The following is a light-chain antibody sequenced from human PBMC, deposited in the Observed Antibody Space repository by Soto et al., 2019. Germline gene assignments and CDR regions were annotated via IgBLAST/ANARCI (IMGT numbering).Light chain of an antibody. CDR2: DAS. J-gene: IGKJ5*01. CDR1: QDISNY. Sequence: DLQMTQSPSSLSASVGDRVTITCQASQDISNYLNWYQQKPGKAPKLLIYDASNVETGVPSRFSGSVSGTDFTFTISSLQPEDIATYYCQQYDNLPITFGQGTRLEIK. CDR3: QQYDNLPIT. V-gene: IGKV1-33*01.